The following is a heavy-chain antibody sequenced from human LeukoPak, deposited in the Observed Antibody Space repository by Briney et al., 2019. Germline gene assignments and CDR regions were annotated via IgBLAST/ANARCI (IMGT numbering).Heavy chain of an antibody. D-gene: IGHD4-17*01. CDR1: GGSITNYY. CDR3: ARGIHDYGDDEAFDI. J-gene: IGHJ3*02. V-gene: IGHV4-59*12. CDR2: IYYTGST. Sequence: SEALSLTCIVSGGSITNYYWSWIRQPPGKGLEWIGYIYYTGSTNYNPSLKSRVTISVDTSKNQFSLKLSSVTAADTAVYYCARGIHDYGDDEAFDIWGQGTMVTVSS.